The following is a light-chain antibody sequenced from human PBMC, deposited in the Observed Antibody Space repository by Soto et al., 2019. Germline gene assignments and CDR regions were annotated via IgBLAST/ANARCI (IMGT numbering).Light chain of an antibody. V-gene: IGLV3-10*01. CDR1: ALPKKY. CDR3: YSTDNSGNWV. J-gene: IGLJ3*02. Sequence: SYELSQPPSVSVSPGQTARITCSGDALPKKYSFWYQQKSGQAPVVVIYEDTKRPSGTPERFSGSRSGTRATLTISGAQVEDEADYYCYSTDNSGNWVFGGGTKLTVL. CDR2: EDT.